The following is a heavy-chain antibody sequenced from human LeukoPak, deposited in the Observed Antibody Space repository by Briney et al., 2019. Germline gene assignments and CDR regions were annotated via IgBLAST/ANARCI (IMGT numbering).Heavy chain of an antibody. D-gene: IGHD2-2*01. V-gene: IGHV3-23*01. CDR3: AKGGHNIVVVPAAMGY. CDR2: ISGSGGST. CDR1: GFTFSSYA. J-gene: IGHJ4*02. Sequence: PGGSLRLSCAASGFTFSSYAMSWVRQAPGKGLEWVSAISGSGGSTYYADSVKGRFTISRDNSKNTLYLQMNSLRAEDTAVYYCAKGGHNIVVVPAAMGYWGQGTLVTVSS.